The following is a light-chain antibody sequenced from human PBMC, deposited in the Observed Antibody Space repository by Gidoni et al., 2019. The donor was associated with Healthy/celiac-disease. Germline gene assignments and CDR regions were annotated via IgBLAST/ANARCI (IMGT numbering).Light chain of an antibody. CDR3: QQPWT. Sequence: DIVLTQSPGTLSLSPGERATLSCRASQSVSSSYLAWYQQKPGQAPRLLIYGASSRATGIPDRFSSSGSGTDFTLTISRLEPEDFAVYYCQQPWTFGQGTKVEIK. V-gene: IGKV3-20*01. CDR2: GAS. CDR1: QSVSSSY. J-gene: IGKJ1*01.